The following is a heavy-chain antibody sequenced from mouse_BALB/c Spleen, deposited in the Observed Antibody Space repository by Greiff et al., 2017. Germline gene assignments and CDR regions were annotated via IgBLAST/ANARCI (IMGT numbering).Heavy chain of an antibody. J-gene: IGHJ3*01. CDR1: GFTFSSYG. CDR2: INSNGGST. V-gene: IGHV5-6-3*01. CDR3: ARDELRLGFAY. Sequence: EVQGVESGGGLVQPGGSLKLSCAASGFTFSSYGMSWVRQTPDKRLELVATINSNGGSTYYPDSVKGRFTISRDNAKNTLYLQMSSLKSEDTAMYYCARDELRLGFAYWGQGTLVTVSA. D-gene: IGHD1-2*01.